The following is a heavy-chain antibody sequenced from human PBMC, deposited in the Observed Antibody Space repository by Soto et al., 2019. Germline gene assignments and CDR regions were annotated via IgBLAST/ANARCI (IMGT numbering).Heavy chain of an antibody. CDR1: GFTFSGYG. Sequence: QVQLVESGGGVVQPARSLSLSCAASGFTFSGYGMHWVRQAPGKGLEWVAVIRYDGSNIYYADSVKGRFTISRDNSKNTLYLEMNNPGAEDTAVYYCMRDGVGATRYFGYFDYWGQGTLVPVSS. CDR3: MRDGVGATRYFGYFDY. D-gene: IGHD1-26*01. V-gene: IGHV3-33*01. CDR2: IRYDGSNI. J-gene: IGHJ4*02.